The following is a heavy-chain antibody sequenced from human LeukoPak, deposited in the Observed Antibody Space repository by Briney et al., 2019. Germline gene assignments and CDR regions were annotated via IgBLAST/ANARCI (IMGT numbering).Heavy chain of an antibody. CDR1: GFTLTSYS. CDR2: FLRTGDGV. D-gene: IGHD4-23*01. V-gene: IGHV3-23*01. CDR3: AKDLFRWAFDF. Sequence: GGSLRLSCVASGFTLTSYSMSWVRQAPGQGLEWVSSFLRTGDGVYYADSVKGRFTISRDNSKNTLYLQMNSLRVEDTAIYYCAKDLFRWAFDFWGQGTMVTVSS. J-gene: IGHJ3*01.